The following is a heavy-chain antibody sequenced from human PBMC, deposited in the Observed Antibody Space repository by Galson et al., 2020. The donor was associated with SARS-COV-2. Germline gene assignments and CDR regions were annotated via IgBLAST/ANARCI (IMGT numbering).Heavy chain of an antibody. CDR3: ARAGRYCSSTSCQPNYYYYYMDV. V-gene: IGHV1-46*01. CDR2: INPSGGST. CDR1: GYTFTSYY. D-gene: IGHD2-2*01. Sequence: ASVKVSCKASGYTFTSYYMHWVRQAPGQGLEWMGIINPSGGSTSYAQKFQGRVTMTRDTSTSTVYMELSSLRSEDTAVYYCARAGRYCSSTSCQPNYYYYYMDVWGKGTTVTVSS. J-gene: IGHJ6*03.